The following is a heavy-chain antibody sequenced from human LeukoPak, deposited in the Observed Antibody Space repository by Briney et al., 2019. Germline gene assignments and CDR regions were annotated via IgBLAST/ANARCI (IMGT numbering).Heavy chain of an antibody. Sequence: GGSLRLSCAASGFTFSSYSMNWVRKAPGKGLEWVSSISSSSSYIYYADSVKGRFTISRDNAKNSLYLQMNSLRAEDTAVYYCARVEPVDTAMADAFDIWGQGTMVTVSS. CDR1: GFTFSSYS. V-gene: IGHV3-21*01. CDR2: ISSSSSYI. D-gene: IGHD5-18*01. CDR3: ARVEPVDTAMADAFDI. J-gene: IGHJ3*02.